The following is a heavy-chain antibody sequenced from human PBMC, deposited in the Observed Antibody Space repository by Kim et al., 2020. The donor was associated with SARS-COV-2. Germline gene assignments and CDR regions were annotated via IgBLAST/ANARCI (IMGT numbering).Heavy chain of an antibody. CDR3: ARDSDNYYDSSGGDY. Sequence: AVKGRFTSARDNAKNSLYLQMNSLKAEDTAVYYCARDSDNYYDSSGGDYWGQGTLVTVSS. V-gene: IGHV3-11*06. J-gene: IGHJ4*02. D-gene: IGHD3-22*01.